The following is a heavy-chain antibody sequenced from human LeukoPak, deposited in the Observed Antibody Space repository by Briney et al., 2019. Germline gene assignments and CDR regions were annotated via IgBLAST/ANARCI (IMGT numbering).Heavy chain of an antibody. V-gene: IGHV3-30-3*01. CDR3: ARDYYDSSGYSRGAFDI. CDR1: GFTFSSYA. CDR2: ISYDGSNK. Sequence: PGGSLRLSCAASGFTFSSYAMHWVRQAPGKGLEWVAVISYDGSNKYYADSVKGRFTISRDNSKNTLYLQMNSLRAEDTAVYYCARDYYDSSGYSRGAFDIWGQGTMVTVSS. J-gene: IGHJ3*02. D-gene: IGHD3-22*01.